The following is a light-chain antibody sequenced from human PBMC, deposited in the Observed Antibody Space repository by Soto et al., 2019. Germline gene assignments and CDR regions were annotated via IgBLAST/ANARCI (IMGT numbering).Light chain of an antibody. CDR3: QPFSSYPLT. V-gene: IGKV3-20*01. Sequence: EVVMTQSPATLSVSPGEGVTLSGRANQGIGDTLAWYQQKPGQAPRLLIYDASSRATGIPDRFSGGGSGTDFTLTISRLEPEDFAVYYCQPFSSYPLTVGGGTQVEIK. CDR2: DAS. CDR1: QGIGDT. J-gene: IGKJ4*01.